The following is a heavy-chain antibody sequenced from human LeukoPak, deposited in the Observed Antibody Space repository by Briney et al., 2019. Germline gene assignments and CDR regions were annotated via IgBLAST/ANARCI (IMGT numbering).Heavy chain of an antibody. D-gene: IGHD2-2*01. Sequence: GESLKISCKGSGYSFTSYWIGWVRQMPGKGLEWMGIIYPSDSDTRYSPSFQGQVTISADKSISTAYLQWSSLKASDTAMYYCARLVSARTVSIVVVPAAIGFDPWGQGTLVTVSS. CDR1: GYSFTSYW. CDR3: ARLVSARTVSIVVVPAAIGFDP. V-gene: IGHV5-51*01. J-gene: IGHJ5*02. CDR2: IYPSDSDT.